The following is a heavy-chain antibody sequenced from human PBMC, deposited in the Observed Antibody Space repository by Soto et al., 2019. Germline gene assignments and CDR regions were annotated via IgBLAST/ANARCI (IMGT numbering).Heavy chain of an antibody. V-gene: IGHV3-30-3*01. CDR2: ISYDGSNK. CDR1: GFTFSSYA. J-gene: IGHJ6*04. D-gene: IGHD3-10*01. Sequence: GGSLRLSCASSGFTFSSYAMHWVRQAPGEGLEWVAVISYDGSNKYYADSVKGRFTISRDNSKNTLYLQMNSLSAEDTAVYYCARVYLRFGEFPSYCYYGMDVWGKGTTVTVSS. CDR3: ARVYLRFGEFPSYCYYGMDV.